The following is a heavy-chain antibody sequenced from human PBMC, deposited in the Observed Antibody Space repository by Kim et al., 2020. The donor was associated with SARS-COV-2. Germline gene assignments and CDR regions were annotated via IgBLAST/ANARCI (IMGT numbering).Heavy chain of an antibody. V-gene: IGHV3-23*01. CDR3: AKIPAGVLRFLEWLSDDFDY. J-gene: IGHJ4*02. CDR2: ISGSGGST. Sequence: GGSLRLSCAASGFTFSSYAMNWVRQAPGKGLEWVSAISGSGGSTYYADSVKGRFTISRDNSKNTLYLQMNSLRAEDTAVYYCAKIPAGVLRFLEWLSDDFDYWGQGTLVTVSS. CDR1: GFTFSSYA. D-gene: IGHD3-3*01.